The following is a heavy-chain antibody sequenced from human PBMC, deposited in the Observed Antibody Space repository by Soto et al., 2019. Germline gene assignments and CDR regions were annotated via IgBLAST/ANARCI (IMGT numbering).Heavy chain of an antibody. D-gene: IGHD3-22*01. Sequence: PGGSLRLSCAASGFTFSSYSMNWVRQAPGKGLEWVSSISSSSSYIYYADSVKGRFTISRDNAKNSLYLQMNSLRAEDTAVYYCARASKIVARYYYYGMDVWGQGTTVTVSS. V-gene: IGHV3-21*01. J-gene: IGHJ6*02. CDR3: ARASKIVARYYYYGMDV. CDR2: ISSSSSYI. CDR1: GFTFSSYS.